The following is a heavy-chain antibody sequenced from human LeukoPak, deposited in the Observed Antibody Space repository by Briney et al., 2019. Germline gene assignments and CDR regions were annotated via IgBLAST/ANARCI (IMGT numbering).Heavy chain of an antibody. CDR2: ITSGGVTK. CDR3: AREQSGYSYGIDY. V-gene: IGHV3-48*03. J-gene: IGHJ4*02. Sequence: GGSLRLSCAASGFTFSNYAMSWGRQAPGKGLEWVSTITSGGVTKYYADSVKGRFTISRDNAKNSLYLQMNSLRAEDTAVYYCAREQSGYSYGIDYWGQGTLVTVSS. CDR1: GFTFSNYA. D-gene: IGHD5-18*01.